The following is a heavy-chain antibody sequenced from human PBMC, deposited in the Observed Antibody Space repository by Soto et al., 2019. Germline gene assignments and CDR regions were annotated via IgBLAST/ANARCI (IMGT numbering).Heavy chain of an antibody. Sequence: PSETLSLTCTVSAGSITTSYWSWIRQPLGKALEWIGYISYRGSTNYNPSLKSRLTISIDTSKSQISLKLTSMTTADTAVYYCASSGIVGREVNTWFDPWGQGTQVTV. CDR3: ASSGIVGREVNTWFDP. D-gene: IGHD3-22*01. CDR1: AGSITTSY. CDR2: ISYRGST. J-gene: IGHJ5*02. V-gene: IGHV4-59*01.